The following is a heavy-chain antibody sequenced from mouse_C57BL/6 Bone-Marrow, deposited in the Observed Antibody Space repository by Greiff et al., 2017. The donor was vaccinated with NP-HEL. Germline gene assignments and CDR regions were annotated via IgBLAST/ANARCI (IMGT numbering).Heavy chain of an antibody. Sequence: VQLQESGAELVRPGTSVKVSCKASGYAFTNYLIEWVKQRPGQGLEWIGVINPGSGGTNYNEKFKGKATLTADKSSSTAYMQLSSLTSEDSAVYFCARDTTVVADYWGQGTTLTVSS. D-gene: IGHD1-1*01. J-gene: IGHJ2*01. CDR2: INPGSGGT. V-gene: IGHV1-54*01. CDR3: ARDTTVVADY. CDR1: GYAFTNYL.